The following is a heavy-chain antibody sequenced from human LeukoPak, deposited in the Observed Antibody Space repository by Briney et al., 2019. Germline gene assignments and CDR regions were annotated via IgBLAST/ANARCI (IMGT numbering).Heavy chain of an antibody. Sequence: PSETLSLTCTVSGGSISSGDYYWSWIRQPPGKGLEWIGYIYYSGSTYYNPSLKSRVTISVDTSKNQFSLKLSSVTAADTAVYYCARDADFWSGLARFDYWGQGTLVTVSS. CDR1: GGSISSGDYY. J-gene: IGHJ4*02. CDR3: ARDADFWSGLARFDY. CDR2: IYYSGST. D-gene: IGHD3-3*01. V-gene: IGHV4-30-4*01.